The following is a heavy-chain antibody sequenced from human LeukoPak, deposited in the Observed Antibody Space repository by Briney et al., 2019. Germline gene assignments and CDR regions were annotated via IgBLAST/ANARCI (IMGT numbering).Heavy chain of an antibody. CDR3: AKGNVDYYDSSGYYWAYFDY. CDR2: ISGSGGST. Sequence: GGSLRLSCAASGFTFSSYAMSWVRQAPGKGLEWVSAISGSGGSTYYADSVKGRSTISRDNSKNTLYLQMNSLRAEDTAVYYCAKGNVDYYDSSGYYWAYFDYWGQGTLVTVSS. CDR1: GFTFSSYA. V-gene: IGHV3-23*01. J-gene: IGHJ4*02. D-gene: IGHD3-22*01.